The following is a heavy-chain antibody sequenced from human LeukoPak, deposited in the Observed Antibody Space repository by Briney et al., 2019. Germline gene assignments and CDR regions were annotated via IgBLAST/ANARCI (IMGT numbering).Heavy chain of an antibody. J-gene: IGHJ4*02. V-gene: IGHV4-59*12. D-gene: IGHD1-26*01. CDR2: IYYSGST. CDR1: GGSISSYY. Sequence: PSETLSLTCTVSGGSISSYYWSWIRQPPGKGLEWIGYIYYSGSTNYNPSLKSRVTISVDTSKNQFSLKLSSVTAADTAVYYCARVGRRASPGAFDYWGQGTLVTVSS. CDR3: ARVGRRASPGAFDY.